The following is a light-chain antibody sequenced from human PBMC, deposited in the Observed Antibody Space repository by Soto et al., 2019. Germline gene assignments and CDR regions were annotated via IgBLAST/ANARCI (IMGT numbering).Light chain of an antibody. CDR1: SSDVGSYNF. Sequence: QSALTQPASVSGSPGQSITISCTRTSSDVGSYNFVSWYQQHPGEVPKVMICEVSKRPSGVSDRFSGSKSGNTASLTISGLQAEDEADYYCCADAGRSTYVFGTGTKVTVL. CDR3: CADAGRSTYV. CDR2: EVS. V-gene: IGLV2-23*02. J-gene: IGLJ1*01.